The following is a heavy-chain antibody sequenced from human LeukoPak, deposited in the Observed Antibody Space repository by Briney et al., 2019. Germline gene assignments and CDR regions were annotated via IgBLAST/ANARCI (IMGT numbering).Heavy chain of an antibody. V-gene: IGHV4-59*01. Sequence: PSETLSLTCTVSGGSISGYYWSWIRQFPGKGLEWVGYIYYSGSTNYNPSLKSRVNILVDTSKNQFSLKLSSVTAADTAVYYCARWFYDSSGYYSYEYWGQGTLVTVSS. CDR3: ARWFYDSSGYYSYEY. CDR2: IYYSGST. D-gene: IGHD3-22*01. J-gene: IGHJ4*02. CDR1: GGSISGYY.